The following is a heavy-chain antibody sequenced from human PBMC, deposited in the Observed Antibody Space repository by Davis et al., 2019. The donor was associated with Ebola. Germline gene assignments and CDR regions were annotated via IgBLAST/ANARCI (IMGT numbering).Heavy chain of an antibody. V-gene: IGHV3-7*01. J-gene: IGHJ4*02. D-gene: IGHD2-15*01. Sequence: GESLKISCAASGFTFNNYWMGWVRQTPGRGLEWVANTNQDGSQKYYVDSEKGRFTISRDNAQTSLSLQMNSLRVEDTAIYYCVRDAGWQRLDNWGQGTLVTVSS. CDR3: VRDAGWQRLDN. CDR1: GFTFNNYW. CDR2: TNQDGSQK.